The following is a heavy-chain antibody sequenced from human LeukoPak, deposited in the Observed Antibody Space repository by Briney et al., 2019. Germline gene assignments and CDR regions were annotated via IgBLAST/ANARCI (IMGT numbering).Heavy chain of an antibody. D-gene: IGHD5-24*01. CDR2: IYYSGRT. J-gene: IGHJ4*02. Sequence: SETLSLTCAVYGGSFSGYYWGWIRQPPGKGLEWIGSIYYSGRTYYNPSLKSRVTISVDTSKNQFSLRLSSVTAADTAVYYCARPIEMVTIRAGFDYWGRGTLVTVSS. CDR1: GGSFSGYY. CDR3: ARPIEMVTIRAGFDY. V-gene: IGHV4-39*01.